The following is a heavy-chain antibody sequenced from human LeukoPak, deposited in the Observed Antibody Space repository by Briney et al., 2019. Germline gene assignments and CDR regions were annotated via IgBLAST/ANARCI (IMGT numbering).Heavy chain of an antibody. CDR1: GFTFNSYT. J-gene: IGHJ3*02. V-gene: IGHV3-48*02. CDR2: IGISNTTI. CDR3: ARDSLYALDI. Sequence: QPGGSLRLSCAASGFTFNSYTMNWVRQAPGKGLEWVSYIGISNTTIYNADSVKGRFTISRDNAKNSLYLQMNSLRDEDTAVYYCARDSLYALDIWGQGTLVTVSS. D-gene: IGHD2/OR15-2a*01.